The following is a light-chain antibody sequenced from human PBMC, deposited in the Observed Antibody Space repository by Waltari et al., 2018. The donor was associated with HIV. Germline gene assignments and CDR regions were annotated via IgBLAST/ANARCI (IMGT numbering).Light chain of an antibody. CDR2: YDD. J-gene: IGLJ3*02. CDR3: AAWDDSLNGWV. V-gene: IGLV1-36*01. CDR1: SSNIGNNA. Sequence: QSVLTQPPSASGTPGQRVTISCFGSSSNIGNNAVNWYQQLPGKAPKLLIYYDDLLPSGVSDRFSGSKSGTSASLAISGLQSEDEADYYCAAWDDSLNGWVFGGGTKLTVL.